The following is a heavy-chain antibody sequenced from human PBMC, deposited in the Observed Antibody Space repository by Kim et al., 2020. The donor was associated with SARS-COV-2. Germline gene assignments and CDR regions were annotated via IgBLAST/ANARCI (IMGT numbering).Heavy chain of an antibody. CDR2: INPNSGGT. V-gene: IGHV1-2*06. J-gene: IGHJ4*02. CDR1: GYIFTDYF. Sequence: ASVKVSCKASGYIFTDYFMHWVRQAPGQGLEWMGRINPNSGGTKYAQKFQDRVTMTRDTSISTAYMELSSLRSDDTAVYYCARALRPCSGGTCYSELAYWGQGTLVTVSS. CDR3: ARALRPCSGGTCYSELAY. D-gene: IGHD2-15*01.